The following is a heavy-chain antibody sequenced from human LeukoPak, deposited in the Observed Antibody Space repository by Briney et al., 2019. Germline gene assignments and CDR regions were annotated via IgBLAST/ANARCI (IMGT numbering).Heavy chain of an antibody. CDR2: INYTGRT. V-gene: IGHV4-34*01. Sequence: SETLSLTCAVYGGSFTEYHWSWTRQPPGKSLEWIGEINYTGRTHYNPSLTSRVTISIDMSERQFSLRLTSVTAADTAVYYCARARRVEVSARQTVAFDMWAQGTMVIVSS. J-gene: IGHJ3*02. CDR3: ARARRVEVSARQTVAFDM. D-gene: IGHD5/OR15-5a*01. CDR1: GGSFTEYH.